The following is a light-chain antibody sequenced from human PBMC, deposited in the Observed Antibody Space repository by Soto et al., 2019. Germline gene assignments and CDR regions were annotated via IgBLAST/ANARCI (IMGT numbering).Light chain of an antibody. CDR1: GSDVGGYNY. CDR3: SSYTSSSTPYV. CDR2: EVT. Sequence: ALTQPASVSGSPGQSITISCTGTGSDVGGYNYVSWYQHHPGKAPKLMIYEVTNRPSGVSNRFSGSKSGNTASLTISGLQAEDEADYYCSSYTSSSTPYVFGTGTKLTVL. J-gene: IGLJ1*01. V-gene: IGLV2-14*01.